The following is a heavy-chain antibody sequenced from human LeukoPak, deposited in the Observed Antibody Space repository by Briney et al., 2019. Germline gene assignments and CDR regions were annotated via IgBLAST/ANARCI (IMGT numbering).Heavy chain of an antibody. Sequence: SQTLSLTCAISGDSVSSNSAAWNWIRQSPSRGLEWLGRTYCRSKWYNDYAVSVKSRITINPDTSKNQFSLQLNSVTPEDTAVYYCAREAVPPAAGQAYLDYWGQGTLVTVSS. CDR3: AREAVPPAAGQAYLDY. D-gene: IGHD6-13*01. J-gene: IGHJ4*02. CDR2: TYCRSKWYN. CDR1: GDSVSSNSAA. V-gene: IGHV6-1*01.